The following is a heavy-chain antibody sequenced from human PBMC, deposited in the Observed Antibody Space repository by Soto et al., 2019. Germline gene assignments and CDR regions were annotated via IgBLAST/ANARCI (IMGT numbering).Heavy chain of an antibody. J-gene: IGHJ5*02. CDR2: ISGSGGST. CDR3: AKDPLLTHYSDSSGYP. Sequence: GGSLRLSCAASGFTFSSYAMSWVRQAPGKGLEWVSAISGSGGSTYYADSVKCRFTISRDNSKNTLYLQMNSLRAEDTAVYYCAKDPLLTHYSDSSGYPLGQGTLVTVSS. D-gene: IGHD3-22*01. V-gene: IGHV3-23*01. CDR1: GFTFSSYA.